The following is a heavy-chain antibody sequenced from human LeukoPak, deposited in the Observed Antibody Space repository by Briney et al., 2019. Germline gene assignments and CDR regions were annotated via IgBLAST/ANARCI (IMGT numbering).Heavy chain of an antibody. J-gene: IGHJ4*02. D-gene: IGHD4-23*01. CDR1: GFTFSSHW. V-gene: IGHV3-74*01. Sequence: GGSLRLSCAASGFTFSSHWMHWVRQVPGKGRVWVSYINSDGSSTNYADSVKGRFTISRDNAKNTVYLQMNSLRAEDTAMYYCTREIGYDGISWGSDYWGQGTLVTVSS. CDR2: INSDGSST. CDR3: TREIGYDGISWGSDY.